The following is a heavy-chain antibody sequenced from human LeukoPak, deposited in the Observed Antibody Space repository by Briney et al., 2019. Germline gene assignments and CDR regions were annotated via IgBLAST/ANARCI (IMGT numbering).Heavy chain of an antibody. J-gene: IGHJ6*02. Sequence: GESLKISCKGSGYSFTSYWISWVRQMPGKGLEWVGRIDPSDSYTNYSPSFQGHVTISADKSISTAYLQWSSLKASDTAMYYCARRPIYSNYRYYYYGMDVWGQGTTVTVSS. CDR2: IDPSDSYT. CDR3: ARRPIYSNYRYYYYGMDV. D-gene: IGHD4-11*01. CDR1: GYSFTSYW. V-gene: IGHV5-10-1*01.